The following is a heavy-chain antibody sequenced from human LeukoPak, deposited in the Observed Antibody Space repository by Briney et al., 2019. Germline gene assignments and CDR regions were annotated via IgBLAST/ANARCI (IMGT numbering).Heavy chain of an antibody. Sequence: SETLSLTCTDSGGSISSYYWSWIQQPPGKGLEWIGYIYYSGSTNYNPSLKSRVTISADTSKNQFSLKLSSVTAADTAVYYCARYRPHVLRYFDWSINAYYYYYGMDVWGQGTTVTVSS. CDR2: IYYSGST. CDR1: GGSISSYY. J-gene: IGHJ6*02. CDR3: ARYRPHVLRYFDWSINAYYYYYGMDV. V-gene: IGHV4-59*01. D-gene: IGHD3-9*01.